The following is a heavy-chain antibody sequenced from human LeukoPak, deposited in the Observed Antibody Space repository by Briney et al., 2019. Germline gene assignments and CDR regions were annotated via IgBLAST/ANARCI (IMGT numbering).Heavy chain of an antibody. CDR1: GFTFSSYA. V-gene: IGHV3-23*01. D-gene: IGHD3-10*01. Sequence: GGSLRLSCAASGFTFSSYAMSWVRQAPGKGLEWVSAISGSGGSTYYADSVKGRFTISRDNSKNTLYLQMNSLRAEDTAVYYCARSGGYYGSGSQIFDYWGQGTLVTVSS. CDR2: ISGSGGST. J-gene: IGHJ4*02. CDR3: ARSGGYYGSGSQIFDY.